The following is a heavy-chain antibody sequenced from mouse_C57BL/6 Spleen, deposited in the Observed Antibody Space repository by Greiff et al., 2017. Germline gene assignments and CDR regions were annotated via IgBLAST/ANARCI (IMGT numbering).Heavy chain of an antibody. D-gene: IGHD2-3*01. J-gene: IGHJ4*01. CDR3: VRDLSEVTHYYAMDY. CDR1: GFTFNTYA. Sequence: EVHLVESGGGLVQPKGSLKLSCAASGFTFNTYAMHWVRQAPGKGLEWVARIRSKSSNYATYYADSVKDRFTISRDDSQSMLYLQMNNLKTEDTAMYYCVRDLSEVTHYYAMDYWGQGTSVTVSS. CDR2: IRSKSSNYAT. V-gene: IGHV10-3*01.